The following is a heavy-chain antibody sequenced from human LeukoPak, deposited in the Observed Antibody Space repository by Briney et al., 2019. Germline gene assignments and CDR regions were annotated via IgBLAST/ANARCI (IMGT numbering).Heavy chain of an antibody. Sequence: PSETLSLTCTVSGGSISSYYWSWIRQPPGKGLEWIGYIYYSGSTNYNPSLKSRVTISVDTSKNQFSLKLSSVTAADTAVYYCARGPGYDSSGYRPHAFDIWGQGTMVTVSS. CDR2: IYYSGST. V-gene: IGHV4-59*01. D-gene: IGHD3-22*01. CDR1: GGSISSYY. CDR3: ARGPGYDSSGYRPHAFDI. J-gene: IGHJ3*02.